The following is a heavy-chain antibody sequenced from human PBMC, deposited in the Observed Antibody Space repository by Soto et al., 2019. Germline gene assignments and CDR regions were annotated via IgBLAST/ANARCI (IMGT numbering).Heavy chain of an antibody. CDR1: AFNFSTYS. CDR3: XXXXRTSSQVRYFDY. J-gene: IGHJ4*02. Sequence: EVELVESGGGLVKPGGSLRLSCAASAFNFSTYSMNWVRQAPGKGLEWVSSISSRGSYIYYADSVRGRFTISRDNAKNSLYLQMDSLRGEDTAVXXXXXXXRTSSQVRYFDYWGQGSLVTVSS. CDR2: ISSRGSYI. D-gene: IGHD2-2*01. V-gene: IGHV3-21*06.